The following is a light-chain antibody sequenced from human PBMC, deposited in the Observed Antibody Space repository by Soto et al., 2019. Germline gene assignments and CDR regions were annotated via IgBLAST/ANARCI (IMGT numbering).Light chain of an antibody. CDR3: QQYGSSPST. V-gene: IGKV3-20*01. CDR1: QSVSSSY. Sequence: EIVLTQSPGTLSLSPGERATLSCRASQSVSSSYLAWYQQKPGLAPRLLIYGASSRATGIPDRFSGSGSGTDFTLTISRLEPEDFAVYYCQQYGSSPSTFGPGTKVDIK. CDR2: GAS. J-gene: IGKJ3*01.